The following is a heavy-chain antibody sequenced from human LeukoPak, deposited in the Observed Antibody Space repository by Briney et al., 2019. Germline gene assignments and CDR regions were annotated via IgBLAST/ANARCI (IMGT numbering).Heavy chain of an antibody. CDR1: GFTFSSYC. V-gene: IGHV3-74*01. Sequence: PGVSLSLSCGAWGFTFSSYCMHWLPQSPGEGRVWVSRINSDGSSTSYADSVNGRFNISRDNAKKTLYLQMNSLRAEDTAVYYCARSGAATDYWGQGTLVTVSS. D-gene: IGHD1-26*01. CDR2: INSDGSST. CDR3: ARSGAATDY. J-gene: IGHJ4*02.